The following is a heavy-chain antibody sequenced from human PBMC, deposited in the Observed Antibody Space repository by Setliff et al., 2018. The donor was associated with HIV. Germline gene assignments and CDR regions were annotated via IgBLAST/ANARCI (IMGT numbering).Heavy chain of an antibody. CDR1: GFTFSEYY. CDR2: IRYDGSNK. CDR3: AKDMEYDTSVYYHWYFDL. V-gene: IGHV3-30*02. D-gene: IGHD3-22*01. Sequence: GGSLRLSCEASGFTFSEYYMHWVRQAPGKGLEWVAFIRYDGSNKYYADSVKGRFTISRDNSKNTLHLQMNSLRAEDTALYYCAKDMEYDTSVYYHWYFDLWGRGALVTVSS. J-gene: IGHJ2*01.